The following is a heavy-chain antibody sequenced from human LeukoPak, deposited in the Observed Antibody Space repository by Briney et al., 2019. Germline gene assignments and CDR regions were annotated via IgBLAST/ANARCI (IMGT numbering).Heavy chain of an antibody. CDR3: ANSPAGAFYY. V-gene: IGHV3-23*01. CDR1: GFTFISYA. Sequence: GGPLRLSCAASGFTFISYAMSWVRQAPGKGLEWVSAFSGRGGITFYADSVKGRFTIYRDNSKNTLYLHMNSLRAEDTAVYYCANSPAGAFYYWGQGTLVTVSS. CDR2: FSGRGGIT. J-gene: IGHJ4*02. D-gene: IGHD2-2*01.